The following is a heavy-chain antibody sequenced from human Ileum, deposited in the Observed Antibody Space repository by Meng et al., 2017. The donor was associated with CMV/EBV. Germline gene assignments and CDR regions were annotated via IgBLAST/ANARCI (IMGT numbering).Heavy chain of an antibody. CDR3: VTFIVGNGGRGS. CDR1: GGFVSSETYH. Sequence: VSGGFVSSETYHWSWSRQPPGKGLEWIGHTYYGQSNTYNPSLKSRVTISVDTSKNQFSLRLNSVTAADTALYYCVTFIVGNGGRGSWGQGTLVTVSS. J-gene: IGHJ5*02. D-gene: IGHD1-26*01. CDR2: TYYGQSN. V-gene: IGHV4-61*01.